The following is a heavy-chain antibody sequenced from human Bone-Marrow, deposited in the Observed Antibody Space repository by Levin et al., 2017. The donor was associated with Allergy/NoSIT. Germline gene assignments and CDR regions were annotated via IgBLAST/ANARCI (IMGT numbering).Heavy chain of an antibody. CDR3: ARPRLGMDWYFDL. J-gene: IGHJ2*01. D-gene: IGHD7-27*01. CDR2: IYPGDSDT. V-gene: IGHV5-51*01. CDR1: GYSFSTNW. Sequence: GESLKISCKGSGYSFSTNWIAWVRQVPGKGLEWMGIIYPGDSDTRYSPSFEGRVTISADTSTDTAYVQWKSLTASDSGIYYCARPRLGMDWYFDLWGRGTLVTVSS.